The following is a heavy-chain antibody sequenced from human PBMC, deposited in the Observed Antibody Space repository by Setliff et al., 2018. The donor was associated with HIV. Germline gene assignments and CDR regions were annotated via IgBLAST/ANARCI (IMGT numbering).Heavy chain of an antibody. Sequence: SETLSLTCAVYGGSFSGFYWNWIRQAPGKGLEWIGEINHSASTYYNPSLKSRVTISVDTSKNQFSLKLSSVTAADTAVYYCARHGYSSTWYKGGNWFDPWGQGILVTVSS. CDR3: ARHGYSSTWYKGGNWFDP. V-gene: IGHV4-34*01. J-gene: IGHJ5*02. CDR1: GGSFSGFY. D-gene: IGHD6-13*01. CDR2: INHSAST.